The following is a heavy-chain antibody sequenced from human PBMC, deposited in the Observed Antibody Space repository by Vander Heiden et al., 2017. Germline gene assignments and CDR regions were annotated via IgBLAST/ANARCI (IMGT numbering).Heavy chain of an antibody. Sequence: QGQLVESGGGVVQPGRSLRLSCAASGFTFSSYGMHWVRQAPGKGLDWVAVIWYDGSNKYYADSVKGRFTISRDNSKNTLYLQMNSLRAEDTAVYYCARIYYYDSSGYPDYWGQGTLVTVSS. CDR1: GFTFSSYG. CDR3: ARIYYYDSSGYPDY. V-gene: IGHV3-33*01. D-gene: IGHD3-22*01. J-gene: IGHJ4*02. CDR2: IWYDGSNK.